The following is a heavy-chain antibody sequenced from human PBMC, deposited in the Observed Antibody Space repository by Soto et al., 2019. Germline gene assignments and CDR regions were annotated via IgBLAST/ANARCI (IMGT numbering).Heavy chain of an antibody. CDR2: ISYDGGNK. CDR3: AKDLVGD. Sequence: QVPLVESGGGVVQPGRSLRLSCAASGFTFSNYGMHWVRQAPGKGLEWVAVISYDGGNKYYADSVKGRFTISRDNSKSTLYLQMNSLRAEDTAVYHCAKDLVGDWGQGTLVTVSS. J-gene: IGHJ4*02. D-gene: IGHD6-6*01. V-gene: IGHV3-30*18. CDR1: GFTFSNYG.